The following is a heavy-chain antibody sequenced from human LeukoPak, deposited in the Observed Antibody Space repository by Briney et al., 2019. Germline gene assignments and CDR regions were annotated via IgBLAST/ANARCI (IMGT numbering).Heavy chain of an antibody. CDR3: ARDGGNYFDY. CDR2: IIPIFGTA. Sequence: SVKVSCRASGGTFSSYAITWVRQAPGQGLEWMGGIIPIFGTANYAQKFQGRVTITADESTSTAYMELSSLRSEDTAVYYCARDGGNYFDYWGQGTLVSVSS. CDR1: GGTFSSYA. D-gene: IGHD4-23*01. J-gene: IGHJ4*02. V-gene: IGHV1-69*13.